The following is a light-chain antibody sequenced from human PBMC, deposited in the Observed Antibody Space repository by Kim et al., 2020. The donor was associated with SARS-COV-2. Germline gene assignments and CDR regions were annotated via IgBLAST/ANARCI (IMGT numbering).Light chain of an antibody. Sequence: SYELTQPPSVSVAPGKTVRITCGGNNIGSKSVHWYQQKPGQAPVLVIYYDSDRPSGIPERFSGSNSGNTATLTISRVEAGDEADYYYQVWDSGVVFCGGTQLTVL. CDR1: NIGSKS. J-gene: IGLJ2*01. V-gene: IGLV3-21*04. CDR3: QVWDSGVV. CDR2: YDS.